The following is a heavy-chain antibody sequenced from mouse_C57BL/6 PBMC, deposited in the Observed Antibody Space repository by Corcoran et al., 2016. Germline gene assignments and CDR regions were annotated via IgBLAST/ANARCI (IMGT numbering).Heavy chain of an antibody. CDR2: IFPGSGST. CDR1: GYTFTDYY. V-gene: IGHV1-75*01. CDR3: ARGGEGTTVFDY. D-gene: IGHD1-1*01. J-gene: IGHJ2*01. Sequence: QIQLVQSGPELKKPGETVKISCKASGYTFTDYYINWVKQRPGQGLEWIGWIFPGSGSTYYNEKFKGKATLTVDKSSSTAYMLLSSLTSEDSAVYFCARGGEGTTVFDYWGQGTTLTVSS.